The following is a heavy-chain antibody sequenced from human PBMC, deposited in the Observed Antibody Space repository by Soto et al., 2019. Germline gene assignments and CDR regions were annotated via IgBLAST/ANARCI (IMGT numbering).Heavy chain of an antibody. CDR3: ARERKWEPLPY. D-gene: IGHD1-26*01. Sequence: QVQLVQSGAEVREPGASVKVSCKTSGYTFSRYGITWVRQAPGQGLEWKGWINGNTGHTIYAMNLEDSLTISTDTATSTAYMELRSLKSDDTAVYYCARERKWEPLPYWGQGTLVTVSS. CDR2: INGNTGHT. J-gene: IGHJ4*02. V-gene: IGHV1-18*01. CDR1: GYTFSRYG.